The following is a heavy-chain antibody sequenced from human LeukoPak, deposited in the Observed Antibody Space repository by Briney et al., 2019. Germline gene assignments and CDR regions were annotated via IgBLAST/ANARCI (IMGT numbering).Heavy chain of an antibody. CDR1: GGTFSSYA. D-gene: IGHD1-26*01. J-gene: IGHJ4*02. Sequence: RASVKVSCKASGGTFSSYAISWVRQAPGQGLEWMGGIIPIFGTANYAQKFQGRVTITADESTSTAYMELRSLRSDDTAVYYCARRYSGSYYYCFDYWGQGTLVTVSS. CDR2: IIPIFGTA. V-gene: IGHV1-69*13. CDR3: ARRYSGSYYYCFDY.